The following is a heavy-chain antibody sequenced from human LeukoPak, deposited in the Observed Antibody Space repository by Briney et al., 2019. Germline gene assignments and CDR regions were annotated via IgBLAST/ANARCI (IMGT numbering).Heavy chain of an antibody. CDR1: GYTFTSYG. J-gene: IGHJ3*02. Sequence: ASVKVSCKASGYTFTSYGISWVRQAPGQGLEWMGGIIPIFGTANYAQKFQGRVTITADESTSTAYMELSSLRSEDTAVYYCARATSGSYGAFDIWGQGAMVTVSS. V-gene: IGHV1-69*13. CDR2: IIPIFGTA. D-gene: IGHD1-26*01. CDR3: ARATSGSYGAFDI.